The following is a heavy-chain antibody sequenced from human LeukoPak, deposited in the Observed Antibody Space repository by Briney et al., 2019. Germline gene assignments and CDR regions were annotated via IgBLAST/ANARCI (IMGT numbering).Heavy chain of an antibody. D-gene: IGHD3-16*02. V-gene: IGHV4-61*01. CDR3: ARGNGDYVWGSYRPSSFDY. J-gene: IGHJ4*02. CDR2: IFDSGST. CDR1: GGSVSSSSYY. Sequence: PSETLSLTCSVSGGSVSSSSYYWSWIRQPPGKGLEWIGYIFDSGSTNYNPSLKSRVTISVDTSKNQFSLKLSSVTAADTAAYYCARGNGDYVWGSYRPSSFDYWGQGTLVTVSS.